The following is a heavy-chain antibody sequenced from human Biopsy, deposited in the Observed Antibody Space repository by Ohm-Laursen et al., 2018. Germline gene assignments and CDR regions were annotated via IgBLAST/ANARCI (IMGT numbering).Heavy chain of an antibody. V-gene: IGHV1-8*01. CDR1: GYPFTFYE. J-gene: IGHJ4*02. Sequence: VSSVSVFCKISGYPFTFYEINWVRQATGQGLEWLGWMNPDSGNTGSAQKFNDRVTMTMNTSINTAYMELSSLRSEDTAVYYCARFDNGFDKWGQGTLVTVSS. D-gene: IGHD2-8*01. CDR3: ARFDNGFDK. CDR2: MNPDSGNT.